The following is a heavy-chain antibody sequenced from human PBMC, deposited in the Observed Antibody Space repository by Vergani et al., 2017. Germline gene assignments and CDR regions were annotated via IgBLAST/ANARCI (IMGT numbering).Heavy chain of an antibody. V-gene: IGHV4-59*01. Sequence: QVQLQESGPGLVKPSETLSLTCTVSGGSISSYYWSWIRQPPGKGLEWIGYIYYSGSTNYNPSLKSRVTISVDTFKNQFSLKLSSVTAADTAVYYCASAGPSGGWFDPWGQGTLVTVSS. CDR2: IYYSGST. CDR1: GGSISSYY. CDR3: ASAGPSGGWFDP. J-gene: IGHJ5*02. D-gene: IGHD1-26*01.